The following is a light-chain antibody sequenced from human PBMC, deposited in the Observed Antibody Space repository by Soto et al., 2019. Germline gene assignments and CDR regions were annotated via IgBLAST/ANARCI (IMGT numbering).Light chain of an antibody. V-gene: IGLV4-69*01. CDR1: SGHSSYA. J-gene: IGLJ2*01. CDR2: LNSDGSH. Sequence: QLVLTQSPSASASLGASVKLTCTLSSGHSSYAIAWHQQQPEKGPRYLMKLNSDGSHSKGDGIPDRFSASTSGAERYLTISSLQSADEADYYCQTWGTGTVVFGGGTKLTVL. CDR3: QTWGTGTVV.